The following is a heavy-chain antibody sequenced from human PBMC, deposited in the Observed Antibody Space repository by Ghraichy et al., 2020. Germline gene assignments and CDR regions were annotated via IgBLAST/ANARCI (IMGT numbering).Heavy chain of an antibody. Sequence: SETLSLTCTVSGGSISSSSYYWGWIRQPPGKGLEWIGSIYYSGSTYYNPSLKSRVTISVDTSKNQFSLKLSSVTAADTAVYYCARRGGAFDIWGQGTMVTVSS. V-gene: IGHV4-39*01. J-gene: IGHJ3*02. CDR2: IYYSGST. CDR1: GGSISSSSYY. CDR3: ARRGGAFDI.